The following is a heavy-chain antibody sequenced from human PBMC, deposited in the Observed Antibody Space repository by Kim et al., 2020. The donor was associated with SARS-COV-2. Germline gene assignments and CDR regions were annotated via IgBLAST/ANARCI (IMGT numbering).Heavy chain of an antibody. J-gene: IGHJ4*02. V-gene: IGHV3-23*01. Sequence: GGSLRLSCAASGFTFSSYAMSWVRQAPGKGLEWVSAISGSGGSTYYADSVKGRFTISRDNSKNTLYLQMNSLRAEDTAVYYCAKESLMVRGVIFYFDYWGQGTLVTVSS. D-gene: IGHD3-10*01. CDR2: ISGSGGST. CDR3: AKESLMVRGVIFYFDY. CDR1: GFTFSSYA.